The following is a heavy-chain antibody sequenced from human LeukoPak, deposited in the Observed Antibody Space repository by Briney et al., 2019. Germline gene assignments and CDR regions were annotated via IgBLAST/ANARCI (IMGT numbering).Heavy chain of an antibody. V-gene: IGHV1-2*02. J-gene: IGHJ4*02. CDR1: GYSFTGYF. D-gene: IGHD3-22*01. CDR3: ARSGSTGYSLDY. CDR2: TDPNSGDT. Sequence: ASVKVSCKASGYSFTGYFIHWVRQAPGQGLEWMGCTDPNSGDTKYAQKFQGRVSMPRDTSTRTAYMELSRLRSDDTAVYFCARSGSTGYSLDYWGRGTLVTVSS.